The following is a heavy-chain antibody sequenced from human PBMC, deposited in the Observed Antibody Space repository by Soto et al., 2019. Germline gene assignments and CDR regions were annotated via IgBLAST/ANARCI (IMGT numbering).Heavy chain of an antibody. J-gene: IGHJ6*02. CDR1: GFTFSNAW. V-gene: IGHV3-15*01. CDR3: TTDLGQTSVTTVYFYHGMDV. CDR2: IKSKTDGGTT. Sequence: EVQLAESGGGLVKTGGYLRLSCAASGFTFSNAWMSWVRQAPGKGLEWVGRIKSKTDGGTTDYAAPVKGRFSISRDDSKNMLYLQMNSLKAEDTAVYYCTTDLGQTSVTTVYFYHGMDVWGQGTTVTVS. D-gene: IGHD4-17*01.